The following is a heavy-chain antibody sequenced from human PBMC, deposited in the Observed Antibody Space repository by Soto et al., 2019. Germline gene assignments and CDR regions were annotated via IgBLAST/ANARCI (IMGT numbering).Heavy chain of an antibody. Sequence: SETLSLTCAVSGGSISSGGYSWSWIRQPPGKGLEWIGYIHQTGITYYNPSLKSRVTISLDRSNNQFSLNLSSVTAADTAVYFCARGGGYDSFDFWGQGIQVTVSS. J-gene: IGHJ4*02. CDR1: GGSISSGGYS. V-gene: IGHV4-30-2*01. D-gene: IGHD2-15*01. CDR2: IHQTGIT. CDR3: ARGGGYDSFDF.